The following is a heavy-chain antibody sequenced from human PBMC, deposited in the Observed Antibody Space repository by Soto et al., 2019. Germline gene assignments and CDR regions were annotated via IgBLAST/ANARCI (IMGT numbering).Heavy chain of an antibody. J-gene: IGHJ4*02. CDR1: GGPISRSAYY. Sequence: SETLSLTCSVSGGPISRSAYYCGWVRQPPGKGLEWVGTIFSSGSTYDNPSLTSRVTIAXXPXXXXXSLXLXXVTXADTRVCYCVRLSNRGHYACFDSWSQGGLVTVS. D-gene: IGHD3-16*01. CDR2: IFSSGST. V-gene: IGHV4-39*02. CDR3: VRLSNRGHYACFDS.